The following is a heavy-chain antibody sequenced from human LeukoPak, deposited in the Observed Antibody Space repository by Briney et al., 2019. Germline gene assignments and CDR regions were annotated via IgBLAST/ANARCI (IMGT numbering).Heavy chain of an antibody. D-gene: IGHD6-19*01. CDR2: ISYDGSNK. J-gene: IGHJ3*02. Sequence: GGSLRLSCAASGFTFSSYGMHWVRQAPGKGLEWVAVISYDGSNKYYADSVKGRFTISRDNPKNTLYLQMNSLRAEDTAVYYCAKDRAGAFDIWGQGTMVTVSS. V-gene: IGHV3-30*18. CDR1: GFTFSSYG. CDR3: AKDRAGAFDI.